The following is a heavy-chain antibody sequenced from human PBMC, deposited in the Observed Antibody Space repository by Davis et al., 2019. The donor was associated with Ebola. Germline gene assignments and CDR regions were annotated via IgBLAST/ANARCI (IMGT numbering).Heavy chain of an antibody. CDR3: ARTTFGGVIAS. D-gene: IGHD3-16*02. Sequence: GESLKISCAASGFTFETHWMHWVRQAPGKGLVWVSRINSDGSSTSYADSVKGRFTISRDNAKNTLYLQMNSLRAEDTAVYYCARTTFGGVIASWGQGTLVTVSS. V-gene: IGHV3-74*01. J-gene: IGHJ4*02. CDR1: GFTFETHW. CDR2: INSDGSST.